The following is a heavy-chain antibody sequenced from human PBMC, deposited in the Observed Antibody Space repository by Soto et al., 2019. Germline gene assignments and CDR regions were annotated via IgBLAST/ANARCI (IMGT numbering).Heavy chain of an antibody. CDR1: GYTFTSYG. V-gene: IGHV1-18*01. J-gene: IGHJ4*02. Sequence: QVQLVQSGAEVKKPGASVKVSCKASGYTFTSYGISWVRQAPGQGLEWMGWISAYNGNTNYAQKLQGRVTMTTDTSTSTAYMELRSLRSDDTAVYYCARDPPFRYDYDSSGTFDYWGQGTLVTVSS. CDR2: ISAYNGNT. CDR3: ARDPPFRYDYDSSGTFDY. D-gene: IGHD3-22*01.